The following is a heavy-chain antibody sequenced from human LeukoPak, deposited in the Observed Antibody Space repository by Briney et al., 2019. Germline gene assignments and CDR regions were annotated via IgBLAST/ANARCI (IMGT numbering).Heavy chain of an antibody. Sequence: SETLSLTCSVSGDSISTSSYYWGWIRQPPGKGLEWIGTIYYSGSTYYNPSLTSRVTISVDTSKNQYSLKLSSVTAEDTAVYYCARHKDYYYSYMDVWGKGTTVTIS. V-gene: IGHV4-39*01. J-gene: IGHJ6*03. CDR3: ARHKDYYYSYMDV. CDR2: IYYSGST. CDR1: GDSISTSSYY.